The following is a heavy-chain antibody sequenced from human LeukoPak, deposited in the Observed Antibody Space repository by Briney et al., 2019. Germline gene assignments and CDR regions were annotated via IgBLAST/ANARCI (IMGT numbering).Heavy chain of an antibody. CDR1: GGSISSGGYY. Sequence: SQTLSLTCTVSGGSISSGGYYWSWIRQHPGKGLERIGYIYYSGSTYYNPSLKSRVTISVDTSKNQFSLKLSSVTAADTAMYYCAGGAYASSSSFDHWGQGTLVTVSS. V-gene: IGHV4-31*03. J-gene: IGHJ4*02. CDR2: IYYSGST. CDR3: AGGAYASSSSFDH. D-gene: IGHD6-6*01.